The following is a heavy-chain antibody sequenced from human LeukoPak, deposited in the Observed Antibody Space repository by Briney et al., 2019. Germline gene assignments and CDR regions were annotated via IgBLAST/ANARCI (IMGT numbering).Heavy chain of an antibody. CDR2: IYYSGST. J-gene: IGHJ4*02. V-gene: IGHV4-39*01. CDR3: ARNSSSANNGRFDY. D-gene: IGHD6-19*01. Sequence: PSETLSLTCTLSGACIRGRNYYWAWIRQTPGKGLDWIGSIYYSGSTHYSPSLKSRVTISVDTSKNQFSLRVSSVTAADTAAYYCARNSSSANNGRFDYGGQGILVTVSS. CDR1: GACIRGRNYY.